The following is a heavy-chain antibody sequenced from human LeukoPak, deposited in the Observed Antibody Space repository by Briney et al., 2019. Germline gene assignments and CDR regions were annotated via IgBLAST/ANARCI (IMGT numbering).Heavy chain of an antibody. D-gene: IGHD3-10*01. CDR1: GGSISSGSW. V-gene: IGHV4-4*02. CDR3: ARSLLLWFGESNAGYFDY. CDR2: IYHTGST. Sequence: PSETLSLTCAVSGGSISSGSWWSWVRQPPGKGLEWIGQIYHTGSTNYDPSLESRVTISIDKSKNQFSLKLSSVTAADTAVYYCARSLLLWFGESNAGYFDYWGQGTLVTVSS. J-gene: IGHJ4*02.